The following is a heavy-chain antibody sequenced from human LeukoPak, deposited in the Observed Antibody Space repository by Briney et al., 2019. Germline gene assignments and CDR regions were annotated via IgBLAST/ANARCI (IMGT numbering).Heavy chain of an antibody. CDR1: GFTFSNYA. V-gene: IGHV3-23*01. J-gene: IGHJ4*02. Sequence: TGGSLRLSCATFGFTFSNYAMTWVRQAPGKGLEWVSGISYISGSGGSTYYADSVKGRFTISRDNSKNTLYLQMNSLRAEDTAVYYCAKTEGLVVVTATSPSWYFDYWGQGTLVTVSS. D-gene: IGHD2-21*02. CDR2: ISYISGSGGST. CDR3: AKTEGLVVVTATSPSWYFDY.